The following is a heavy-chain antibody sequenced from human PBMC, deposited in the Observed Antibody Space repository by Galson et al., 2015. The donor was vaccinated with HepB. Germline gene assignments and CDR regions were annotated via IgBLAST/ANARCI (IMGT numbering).Heavy chain of an antibody. CDR3: ARVFVAARYYYDSSGYYPFDY. CDR2: INSDGSST. V-gene: IGHV3-74*01. CDR1: GFTFSNAW. D-gene: IGHD3-22*01. Sequence: SLRLSCAASGFTFSNAWMNWVRQAPGKGLVWVSRINSDGSSTSYVDSVKGRFTISRDNAKNTLYLQMNSLRAEDTAVYYCARVFVAARYYYDSSGYYPFDYWGQGTLVTVSS. J-gene: IGHJ4*02.